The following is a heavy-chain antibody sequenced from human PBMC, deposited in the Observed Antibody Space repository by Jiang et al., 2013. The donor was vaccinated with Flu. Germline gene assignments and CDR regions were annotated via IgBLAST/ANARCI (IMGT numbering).Heavy chain of an antibody. V-gene: IGHV7-4-1*02. Sequence: CKASGYTFSNYAMNWVRQAPGQGLEWMGWINTNTGNPTYAQGFTGRFVFSLDTSVSTAYLQINSLEAEDTAVYYCARRMVQGVAPYWFDPWGQGTLITVSS. CDR2: INTNTGNP. J-gene: IGHJ5*02. CDR1: GYTFSNYA. CDR3: ARRMVQGVAPYWFDP. D-gene: IGHD3-10*01.